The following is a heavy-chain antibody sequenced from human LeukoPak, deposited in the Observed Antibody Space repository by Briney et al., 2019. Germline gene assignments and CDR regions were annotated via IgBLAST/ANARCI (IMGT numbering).Heavy chain of an antibody. J-gene: IGHJ3*02. V-gene: IGHV3-48*02. CDR2: ISSSGSTI. CDR1: GFTFSSYS. D-gene: IGHD3-10*01. Sequence: QPGGSLRLSCAASGFTFSSYSMNWVRQAPGKGLEWVSYISSSGSTIYYADSVKGRFTISRDNAKNSLYLQMNSLRDEDTAIYYCAKSRGGGLDAFDIWGQGTLVTVSS. CDR3: AKSRGGGLDAFDI.